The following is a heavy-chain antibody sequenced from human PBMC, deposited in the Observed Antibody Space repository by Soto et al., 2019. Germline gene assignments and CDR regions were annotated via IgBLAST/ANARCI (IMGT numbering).Heavy chain of an antibody. J-gene: IGHJ3*02. CDR1: GGTFSSYA. CDR2: IIPIFGTA. D-gene: IGHD1-1*01. V-gene: IGHV1-69*13. Sequence: ASVKVSCKASGGTFSSYAISWVRQAPGQGLEWMGGIIPIFGTANYAQKFQGRVTITADESTSTAYMELSSLRSEDTAVYYCARDWKRTHDAFDIWGQGTMVTVSS. CDR3: ARDWKRTHDAFDI.